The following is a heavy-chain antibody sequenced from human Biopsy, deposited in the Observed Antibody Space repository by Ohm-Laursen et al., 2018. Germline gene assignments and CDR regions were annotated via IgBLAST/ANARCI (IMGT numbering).Heavy chain of an antibody. Sequence: SDTLSLTCTVSGDSINNYYWSWIRQPAGKGLEWIGYIYYSGGTNYNPSLKSRVTISVDTSRNQFSLKLSSVTAADTAVYYCAGRPWPNAFDIWGQGTMVTVSS. D-gene: IGHD5-12*01. CDR1: GDSINNYY. V-gene: IGHV4-59*07. CDR3: AGRPWPNAFDI. J-gene: IGHJ3*02. CDR2: IYYSGGT.